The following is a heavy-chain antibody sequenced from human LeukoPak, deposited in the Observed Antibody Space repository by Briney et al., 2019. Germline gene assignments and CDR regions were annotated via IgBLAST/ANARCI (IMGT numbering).Heavy chain of an antibody. CDR2: IYYSGST. V-gene: IGHV4-39*01. J-gene: IGHJ3*02. Sequence: KASETLSLTCTVSGGSISSSSYYWGWIRQPPGKGLEWIGSIYYSGSTYYNPSLKSRVTISVDTSKNQFSLKLSSVTAADAAVYYCAGSGRGSSPILGVFDIWGQGTMVTVSS. D-gene: IGHD6-13*01. CDR1: GGSISSSSYY. CDR3: AGSGRGSSPILGVFDI.